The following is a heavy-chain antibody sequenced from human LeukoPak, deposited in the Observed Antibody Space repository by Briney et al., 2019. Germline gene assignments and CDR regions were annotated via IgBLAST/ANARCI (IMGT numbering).Heavy chain of an antibody. CDR2: IIPILGIA. J-gene: IGHJ4*02. V-gene: IGHV1-69*04. Sequence: GASVKVSCKAYGGTFSSYAISWVRQAPGQGLEWMGRIIPILGIANYAQKFQGRITITADKSTTTAYMELSSRGSEDTAVYYWAIEAHDVDFWSGPFDYWGEGTLVTVSS. CDR1: GGTFSSYA. CDR3: AIEAHDVDFWSGPFDY. D-gene: IGHD3-3*01.